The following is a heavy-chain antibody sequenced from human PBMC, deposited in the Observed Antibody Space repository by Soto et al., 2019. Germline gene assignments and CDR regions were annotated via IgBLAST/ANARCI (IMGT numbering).Heavy chain of an antibody. CDR2: INPNVGGT. Sequence: QVQLVQSGAEVKKPGASVYVSCKASGYTFSDYYVHGVRQAPGQGLEWMGWINPNVGGTNYARKFQGRVTMTRDTSISTVYMKLTRLSPDDTAIYYCARGGREVPRIPYDTWGQGTRVTVSS. J-gene: IGHJ5*02. D-gene: IGHD3-16*01. CDR3: ARGGREVPRIPYDT. V-gene: IGHV1-2*02. CDR1: GYTFSDYY.